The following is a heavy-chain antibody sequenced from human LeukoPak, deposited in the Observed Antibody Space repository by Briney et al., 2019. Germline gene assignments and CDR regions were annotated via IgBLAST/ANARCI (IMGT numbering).Heavy chain of an antibody. CDR1: DDSFSSSSYY. Sequence: SETLSLTCTVSDDSFSSSSYYWGWIRQPPGKGLEWIGSIYYSGSSYYTPSLKSRLTIFVDTSKNLFSLKLSSVTAADTAVYYCARLAYDGDYVNSWGQGALVTVSS. D-gene: IGHD4-17*01. CDR3: ARLAYDGDYVNS. CDR2: IYYSGSS. J-gene: IGHJ4*02. V-gene: IGHV4-39*01.